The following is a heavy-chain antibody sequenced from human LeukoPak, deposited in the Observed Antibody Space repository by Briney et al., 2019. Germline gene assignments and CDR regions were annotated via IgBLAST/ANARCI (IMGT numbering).Heavy chain of an antibody. J-gene: IGHJ4*02. D-gene: IGHD1/OR15-1a*01. CDR2: ISPHGDIE. Sequence: GRSLRLSCAASGFTFTTFGIHWVRQAPGKGLEWVAAISPHGDIEYYTDSVKGRFTISRDNTKNMVCLQMTSLRGEDSAVYYCTKINNNDDYWGQGNLVTVSS. V-gene: IGHV3-30*18. CDR3: TKINNNDDY. CDR1: GFTFTTFG.